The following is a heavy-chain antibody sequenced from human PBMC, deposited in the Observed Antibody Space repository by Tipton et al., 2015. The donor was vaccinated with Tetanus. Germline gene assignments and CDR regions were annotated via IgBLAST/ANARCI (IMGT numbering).Heavy chain of an antibody. CDR1: GYIFTNYW. V-gene: IGHV5-51*01. D-gene: IGHD2-8*01. CDR3: AREHCSDGVCKFDF. J-gene: IGHJ4*02. CDR2: IYPGDSDT. Sequence: QLVQSGGEVKKPGESLKISCKGSGYIFTNYWIGWVRQKPGKGLEWMGIIYPGDSDTRYRPSFQGQVTIPVDKSINTAYLQWSSLKASDASVFYCAREHCSDGVCKFDFWGQGALVTVAS.